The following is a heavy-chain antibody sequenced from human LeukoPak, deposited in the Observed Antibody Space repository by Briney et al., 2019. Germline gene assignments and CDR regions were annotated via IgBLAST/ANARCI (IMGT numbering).Heavy chain of an antibody. Sequence: SVKVSCKASGGTFSTSAINWVRQAPGQGLEWMGRIIPIFGTANYAQKFQGRVTITTDESTSTAYMELSSLRSEDTAVYYCARDYVGYYYYMDVWGKGTTVTVSS. CDR1: GGTFSTSA. CDR2: IIPIFGTA. J-gene: IGHJ6*03. D-gene: IGHD3-16*01. V-gene: IGHV1-69*05. CDR3: ARDYVGYYYYMDV.